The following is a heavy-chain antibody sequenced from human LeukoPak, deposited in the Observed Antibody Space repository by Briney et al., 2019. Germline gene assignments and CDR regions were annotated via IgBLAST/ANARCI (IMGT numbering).Heavy chain of an antibody. V-gene: IGHV4-38-2*01. CDR2: MYQSETT. J-gene: IGHJ4*02. CDR1: GDSISSGYY. CDR3: ARVRSRGSSGYADY. Sequence: PSETLSLTCGVSGDSISSGYYWGWIRQPPGKGLEWIGYMYQSETTYYNPSLKSRVTISADTSKNQFSLKLSSVTAADTAVFYCARVRSRGSSGYADYWGQGTLVTVSS. D-gene: IGHD3-22*01.